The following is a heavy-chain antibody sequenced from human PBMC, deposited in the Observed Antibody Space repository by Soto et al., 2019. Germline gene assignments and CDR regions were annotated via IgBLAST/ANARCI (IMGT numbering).Heavy chain of an antibody. CDR3: AIKTGGEPHYYYGMDV. CDR1: GGTFSSYA. V-gene: IGHV1-69*01. D-gene: IGHD3-16*01. J-gene: IGHJ6*02. CDR2: IIPIFGTA. Sequence: QVQLVQSGAEVKKPGSSVKVSCKASGGTFSSYAISWVRQAPGQGLEWMGGIIPIFGTANYAQKFQGRVTITADESTSTAYMELSSLRSEDTAVSYCAIKTGGEPHYYYGMDVWGQGTTVTVSS.